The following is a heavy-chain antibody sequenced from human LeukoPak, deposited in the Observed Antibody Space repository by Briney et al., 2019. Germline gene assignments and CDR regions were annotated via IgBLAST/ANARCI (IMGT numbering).Heavy chain of an antibody. D-gene: IGHD1-26*01. J-gene: IGHJ6*03. CDR3: AKDASGASLYYYYMDV. CDR1: GFTFDGYA. CDR2: ISWDGGST. V-gene: IGHV3-43D*03. Sequence: GGSLRLSCAASGFTFDGYAMHWVRQAPGKGLEWVSLISWDGGSTYYADSVKGRFTISRDNSKNSLYLQMNSLRAEDTALYYCAKDASGASLYYYYMDVWGKGTTVTVSS.